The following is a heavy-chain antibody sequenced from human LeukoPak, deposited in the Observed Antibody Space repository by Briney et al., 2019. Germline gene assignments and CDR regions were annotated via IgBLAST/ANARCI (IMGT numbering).Heavy chain of an antibody. CDR3: ARTMADSGTNY. J-gene: IGHJ4*02. Sequence: ASVKVSCKASGYTFTSYDINWVRQATGQGLEWMGRIIPSGGGTIYAQKFQGRVTMTRDTSTSTVYMELSSLRSEDTAVYYCARTMADSGTNYWGQGTLVTVSS. V-gene: IGHV1-46*01. CDR2: IIPSGGGT. CDR1: GYTFTSYD. D-gene: IGHD1-26*01.